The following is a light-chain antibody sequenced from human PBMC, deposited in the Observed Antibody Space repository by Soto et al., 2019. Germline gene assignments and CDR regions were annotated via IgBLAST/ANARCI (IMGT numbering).Light chain of an antibody. Sequence: EIVMTQSPATLSVSPGERATLSCRASQSVSSNLAWYQQKPGQAPRLLIYGASTRATGIPDRFSGSGSGTQYTLTISSLQSEDFAVYYCQQYNSWPQITFGQGTRLEIK. V-gene: IGKV3-15*01. CDR3: QQYNSWPQIT. J-gene: IGKJ5*01. CDR2: GAS. CDR1: QSVSSN.